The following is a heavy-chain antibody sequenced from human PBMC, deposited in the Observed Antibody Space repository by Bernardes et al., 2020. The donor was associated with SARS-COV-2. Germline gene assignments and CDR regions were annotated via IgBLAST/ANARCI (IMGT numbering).Heavy chain of an antibody. V-gene: IGHV4-39*01. CDR1: GGSISSSSYY. CDR2: IYYSGST. D-gene: IGHD6-6*01. J-gene: IGHJ6*02. CDR3: ASPSIAARPGAYYYYGIDV. Sequence: SETLSLTCTVSGGSISSSSYYWGWIRQPPGKGLEWIGSIYYSGSTYYNPSLKSRVTISVDTSKNQFSLKLSSVTAADTAVYYCASPSIAARPGAYYYYGIDVWGQGTTVTVSS.